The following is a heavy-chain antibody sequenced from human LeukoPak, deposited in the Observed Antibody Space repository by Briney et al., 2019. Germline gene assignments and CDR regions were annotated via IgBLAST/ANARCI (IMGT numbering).Heavy chain of an antibody. CDR2: IYYTGNA. D-gene: IGHD3-9*01. J-gene: IGHJ4*02. Sequence: SKTLSLTCTVSGGSISGSSYYWAWIRQPPGKGLEWIASIYYTGNAFYNWSLKSRVTILVDTSKNQFSLGVDSVTATDTAMYYCARQLDTSGDYAGFFDSWGQGALVTVSS. CDR1: GGSISGSSYY. V-gene: IGHV4-39*01. CDR3: ARQLDTSGDYAGFFDS.